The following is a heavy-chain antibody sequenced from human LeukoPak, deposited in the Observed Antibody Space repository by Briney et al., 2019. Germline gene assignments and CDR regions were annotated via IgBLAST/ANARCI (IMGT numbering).Heavy chain of an antibody. D-gene: IGHD2-2*03. J-gene: IGHJ6*03. CDR1: GFTFSTYT. CDR3: ARVGYCSSTSCFQGDYYMDV. Sequence: GGSLRLSCAASGFTFSTYTMHWVRQAPGKGLEWVAIISFDGSNKYYADSVKGRFTISRDNSKNTLYLQMNSPGAEDTAVYYCARVGYCSSTSCFQGDYYMDVWGKGTTVTVSS. CDR2: ISFDGSNK. V-gene: IGHV3-30-3*01.